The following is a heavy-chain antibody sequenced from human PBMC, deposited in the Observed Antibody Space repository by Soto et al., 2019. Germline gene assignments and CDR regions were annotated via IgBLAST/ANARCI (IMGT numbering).Heavy chain of an antibody. D-gene: IGHD6-13*01. CDR3: ARYRREAVAGYTLDN. J-gene: IGHJ4*02. CDR2: VYNSGST. V-gene: IGHV4-59*01. CDR1: GGSISSNY. Sequence: SETLSLTCTVSGGSISSNYWAWIRQPPGKGLEWIGYVYNSGSTNYNPSLKSRVTISEDTSKSQFSLKVNSMTAADTAVYYCARYRREAVAGYTLDNWGQGILVTVSS.